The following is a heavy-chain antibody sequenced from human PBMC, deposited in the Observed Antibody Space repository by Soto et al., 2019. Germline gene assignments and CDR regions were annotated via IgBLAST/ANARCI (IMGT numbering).Heavy chain of an antibody. V-gene: IGHV4-4*02. CDR3: ARDGEGGFNFGA. D-gene: IGHD3-10*01. CDR1: GASISSGSW. Sequence: QVHLEESGPGLVKLSGTLSLTCADSGASISSGSWWSRVRQPPRKALEWIGEVFHNGATNYSPSLNSPEAVTSSVDTSTNQFSLWLTTVTAAATAVYYCARDGEGGFNFGAWGQGTLITVTS. J-gene: IGHJ5*02. CDR2: VFHNGAT.